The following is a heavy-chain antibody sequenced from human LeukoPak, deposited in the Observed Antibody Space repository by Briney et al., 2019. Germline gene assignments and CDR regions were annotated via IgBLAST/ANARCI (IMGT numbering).Heavy chain of an antibody. J-gene: IGHJ4*02. CDR3: VKMGTYYYDSSGSNY. D-gene: IGHD3-22*01. V-gene: IGHV3-64D*09. Sequence: GGSLRLSCSASGFTFSSYAMHWVRQAPGKGLEYASAINTNGGTTYYSDSVKGRFTISRDNSKNTLYLQMSSLRAEDTAVYYCVKMGTYYYDSSGSNYWGQGTLVTVSS. CDR1: GFTFSSYA. CDR2: INTNGGTT.